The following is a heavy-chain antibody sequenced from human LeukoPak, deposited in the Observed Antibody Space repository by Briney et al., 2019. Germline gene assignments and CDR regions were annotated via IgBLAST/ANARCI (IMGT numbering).Heavy chain of an antibody. V-gene: IGHV3-30-3*01. Sequence: GGSLRLSCAASGFTFSSYAMHWVRQAPGKGLEWVAVISYDGSNKYYADSVKGRFTISRDNSRNTLYLQMNSLRAEDTAVYYCARDLYGDYSVSFDYWGQGTLVTVSS. J-gene: IGHJ4*02. CDR2: ISYDGSNK. CDR1: GFTFSSYA. CDR3: ARDLYGDYSVSFDY. D-gene: IGHD4-17*01.